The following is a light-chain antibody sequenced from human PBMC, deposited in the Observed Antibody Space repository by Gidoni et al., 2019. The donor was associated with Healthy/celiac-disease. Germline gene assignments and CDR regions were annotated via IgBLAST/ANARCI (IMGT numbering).Light chain of an antibody. CDR2: DAS. Sequence: EIVLTQSPATLSLSPGERATLSCRASQSVSSYLAWYQQKPGQAPRLLIYDASNRATGIPARFSGSGSGTDVTLTISSLEPEDFAVYYWQQSSNWPWTFXQXTKVXIK. V-gene: IGKV3-11*01. CDR1: QSVSSY. J-gene: IGKJ1*01. CDR3: QQSSNWPWT.